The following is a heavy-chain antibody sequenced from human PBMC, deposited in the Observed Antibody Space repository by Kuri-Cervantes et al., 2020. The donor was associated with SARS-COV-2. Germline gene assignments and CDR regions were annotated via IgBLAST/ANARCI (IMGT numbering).Heavy chain of an antibody. D-gene: IGHD1-26*01. V-gene: IGHV3-74*03. J-gene: IGHJ4*02. CDR2: INPDGSYT. Sequence: GGSLRLSCAASGFTLSGHWIHWVRQAPGKGLVWVSRINPDGSYTKNADSVKGRFTLSRDNAKNSLYLQMNSLRAEDTAVYYCAREGRGSDYFDYWDQGTLITVSS. CDR3: AREGRGSDYFDY. CDR1: GFTLSGHW.